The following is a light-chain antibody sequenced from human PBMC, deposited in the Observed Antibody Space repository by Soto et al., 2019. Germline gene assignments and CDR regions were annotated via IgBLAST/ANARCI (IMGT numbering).Light chain of an antibody. CDR2: GVS. J-gene: IGKJ1*01. Sequence: EIVMTQSPATLSLSPGERATLSCRASQIVSNSYLSWYQQKPGQAPRLLIFGVSTMATGVPARFSGGGSGTDFTLTISSLQPEDFALYYCQQDFISPWTFGQGTKVEI. CDR3: QQDFISPWT. CDR1: QIVSNSY. V-gene: IGKV3D-7*01.